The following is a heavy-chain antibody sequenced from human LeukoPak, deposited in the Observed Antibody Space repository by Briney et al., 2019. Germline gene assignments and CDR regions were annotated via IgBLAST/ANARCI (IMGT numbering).Heavy chain of an antibody. D-gene: IGHD3-10*02. J-gene: IGHJ4*02. V-gene: IGHV4-30-4*01. Sequence: SQTLSLTCTVPGGSISSGDYYWSWIRQPPGKGLEWIGYIYYSGSTYYNPSLKSRVTISVDTSKNQFSLKLSSVTTADTAVYYFASLVRGVIYVRDYWGQGTLVTVSS. CDR2: IYYSGST. CDR1: GGSISSGDYY. CDR3: ASLVRGVIYVRDY.